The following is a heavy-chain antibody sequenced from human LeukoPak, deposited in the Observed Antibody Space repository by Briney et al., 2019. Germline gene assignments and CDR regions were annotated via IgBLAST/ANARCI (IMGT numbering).Heavy chain of an antibody. Sequence: ASVKVSCKASGGTFSSYAISWVRQAPGQGLEWMGGIIPIFGTANYAQKFQGRVTITADESTSTAYMEPSSLRSEDTAVYYCARGLAGYYDFWSGREGWFDPWGQGTLVTVSS. CDR2: IIPIFGTA. V-gene: IGHV1-69*13. CDR1: GGTFSSYA. D-gene: IGHD3-3*01. CDR3: ARGLAGYYDFWSGREGWFDP. J-gene: IGHJ5*02.